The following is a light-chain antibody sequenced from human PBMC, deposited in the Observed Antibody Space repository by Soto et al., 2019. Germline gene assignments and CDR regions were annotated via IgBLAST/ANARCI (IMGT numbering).Light chain of an antibody. CDR3: QQYNVYPWT. V-gene: IGKV3-15*01. CDR2: GAS. Sequence: EIVMTQSPATLSVSPGERATLSCRASQSVSSGYLVWYQQKPGQAPRLLIYGASTRATGIPARFSGSGSGTEFTLTINSLQSEDFAVYYCQQYNVYPWTFGQGTKVDNK. CDR1: QSVSSGY. J-gene: IGKJ1*01.